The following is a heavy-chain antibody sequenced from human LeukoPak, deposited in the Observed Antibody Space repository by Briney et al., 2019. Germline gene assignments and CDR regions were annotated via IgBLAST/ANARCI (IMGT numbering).Heavy chain of an antibody. CDR1: GYTFTSYG. J-gene: IGHJ4*02. Sequence: GASVKVSCKASGYTFTSYGISWVRQAPGQGLEWMGWINAYNGNTNYAQKLQGRVTMTTDTSTSTAYMELRSLRSDDTAVYYCATAPMDTAMVHNDFDYWGQGTLVTVSS. CDR2: INAYNGNT. D-gene: IGHD5-18*01. V-gene: IGHV1-18*01. CDR3: ATAPMDTAMVHNDFDY.